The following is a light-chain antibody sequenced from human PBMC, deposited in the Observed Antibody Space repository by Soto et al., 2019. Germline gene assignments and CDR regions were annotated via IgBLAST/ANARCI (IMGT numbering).Light chain of an antibody. J-gene: IGLJ1*01. Sequence: QSALTQPPSASGSPGQSVTISCTGTSSDVGANNYVSWYQQHPGKAPKLMIYEVTKRPSGVPDRFSGSKSGNTASLTVSGLQAEDEADYYCSSYAGTNRVFGTGTKLTRP. CDR1: SSDVGANNY. CDR3: SSYAGTNRV. V-gene: IGLV2-8*01. CDR2: EVT.